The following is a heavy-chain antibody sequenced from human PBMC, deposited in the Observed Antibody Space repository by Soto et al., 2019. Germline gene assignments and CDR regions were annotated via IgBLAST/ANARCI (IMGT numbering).Heavy chain of an antibody. J-gene: IGHJ4*02. CDR3: VLVATTSQFDY. CDR2: IIPIFGTA. CDR1: GYTFTSYG. D-gene: IGHD5-12*01. V-gene: IGHV1-69*06. Sequence: QVQLVQSGAEVKKPGASVKVSCKASGYTFTSYGISWVRQAPGQGLEWMGGIIPIFGTANYAQKFQGRVTITADKSTSTAYMELSSLRSEDTAVYYCVLVATTSQFDYWGQGTLVTVSS.